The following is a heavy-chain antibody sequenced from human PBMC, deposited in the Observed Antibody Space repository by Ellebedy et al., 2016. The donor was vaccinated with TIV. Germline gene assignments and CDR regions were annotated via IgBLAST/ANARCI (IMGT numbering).Heavy chain of an antibody. CDR3: ARESLDIWGTFRYLFDY. CDR2: ISGSSRAI. J-gene: IGHJ4*02. CDR1: GFTFSDYT. D-gene: IGHD3-16*02. Sequence: GGSLRLXXAASGFTFSDYTMNWVRQAPGKGLEWVSHISGSSRAIFYADSVRGRFTVSRDNAKNSLLLQMDGLRDEDTALYFCARESLDIWGTFRYLFDYWGQGILVTVSS. V-gene: IGHV3-48*02.